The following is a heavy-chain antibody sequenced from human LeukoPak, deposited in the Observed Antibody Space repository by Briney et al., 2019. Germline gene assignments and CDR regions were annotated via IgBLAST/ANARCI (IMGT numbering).Heavy chain of an antibody. CDR1: GYTFTGYY. CDR2: INPNSGGA. J-gene: IGHJ4*02. V-gene: IGHV1-2*02. CDR3: ARVYGIFRGLRSYFDY. D-gene: IGHD5-12*01. Sequence: ASVKVSCKASGYTFTGYYMHWVRQAPGQGLEWMGWINPNSGGADYAQNFQGRVTMTRDTSISTAYMTLNRLRSDDTAVYYCARVYGIFRGLRSYFDYWGQGTLVTVSS.